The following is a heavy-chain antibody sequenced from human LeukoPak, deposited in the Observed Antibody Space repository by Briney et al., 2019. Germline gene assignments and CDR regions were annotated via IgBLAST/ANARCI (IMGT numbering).Heavy chain of an antibody. D-gene: IGHD5-18*01. V-gene: IGHV4-39*07. CDR1: GGSIGSNSYY. J-gene: IGHJ5*02. CDR2: IYYNGNT. Sequence: SETLSLTCTVSGGSIGSNSYYWTWIRQSPGEGLEWIGSIYYNGNTFYNPSLKSRVTMSVDTSKNQFSLKLSSVTAADTAVYYCAREKLWPNWFDPWGQGTLVTVSS. CDR3: AREKLWPNWFDP.